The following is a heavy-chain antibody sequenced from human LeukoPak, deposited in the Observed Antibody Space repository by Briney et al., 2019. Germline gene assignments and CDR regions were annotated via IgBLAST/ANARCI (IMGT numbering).Heavy chain of an antibody. D-gene: IGHD3-16*01. Sequence: SETLSLTCTVSGVSISSYYWSWIRQPPGKGLEWIGYIYYGGSTNYNPSLKSRVTISVDTSKNQFSLKLSSVTAADTAVYYCARDLGPDYYYYGMDVWGQGTTVTVSS. CDR1: GVSISSYY. CDR3: ARDLGPDYYYYGMDV. CDR2: IYYGGST. J-gene: IGHJ6*02. V-gene: IGHV4-59*01.